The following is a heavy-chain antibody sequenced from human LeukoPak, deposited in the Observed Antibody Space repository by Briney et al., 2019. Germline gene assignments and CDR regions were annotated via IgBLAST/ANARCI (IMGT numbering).Heavy chain of an antibody. CDR1: GFTFSSYE. J-gene: IGHJ1*01. CDR2: ISRSGNAI. Sequence: GGSLRLSCAASGFTFSSYEMNWVRQAPGKGLEWLSYISRSGNAIYYADSMKGRFTISRDNAKNSLYLQMNSLRVEDTAVYYCASATALDYGDYFFHHWGQGALVTVSP. V-gene: IGHV3-48*03. D-gene: IGHD4-17*01. CDR3: ASATALDYGDYFFHH.